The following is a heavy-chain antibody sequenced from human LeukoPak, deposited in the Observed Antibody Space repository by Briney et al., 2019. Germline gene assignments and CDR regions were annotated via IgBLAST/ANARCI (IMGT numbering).Heavy chain of an antibody. V-gene: IGHV4-30-4*01. D-gene: IGHD3-10*01. CDR3: ASPMVRGPFDY. Sequence: SETLSLTCTVSGGSISSGDYYWSWIRQPPGKGLGWIGYIYYSGSTYYNPSLKSRVTISVDTSKNQFSLKLSSVTAADTAVYYCASPMVRGPFDYWGQGTLVTVSS. CDR1: GGSISSGDYY. J-gene: IGHJ4*02. CDR2: IYYSGST.